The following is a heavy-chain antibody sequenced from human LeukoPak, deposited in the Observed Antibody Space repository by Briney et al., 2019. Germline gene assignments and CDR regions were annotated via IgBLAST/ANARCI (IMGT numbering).Heavy chain of an antibody. J-gene: IGHJ4*02. CDR2: IYYSGST. Sequence: SETLSLTCTVSGGSISSYYWSWIRQPPGKGLEWIGYIYYSGSTNYNPSLKSRVTISVDTSKNQFSLRLNSVTAADTAMYYCVKSGGYGLIDYWGQGTLVTVSS. CDR1: GGSISSYY. CDR3: VKSGGYGLIDY. D-gene: IGHD1-26*01. V-gene: IGHV4-59*08.